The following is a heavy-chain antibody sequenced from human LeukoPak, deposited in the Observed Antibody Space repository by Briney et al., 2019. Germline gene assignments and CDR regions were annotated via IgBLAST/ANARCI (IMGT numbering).Heavy chain of an antibody. D-gene: IGHD2-2*01. Sequence: ASVKVSCKASGYTFTGYYMHWVRQAPGQGLEWMGRINPNSGGTNYAQKFQGRVTMTRDTSISTAYMELSRLRSDDTAVYYCARFYVVPAATYYYYYGMDVWGPGTTVTVSS. CDR1: GYTFTGYY. CDR2: INPNSGGT. J-gene: IGHJ6*02. V-gene: IGHV1-2*06. CDR3: ARFYVVPAATYYYYYGMDV.